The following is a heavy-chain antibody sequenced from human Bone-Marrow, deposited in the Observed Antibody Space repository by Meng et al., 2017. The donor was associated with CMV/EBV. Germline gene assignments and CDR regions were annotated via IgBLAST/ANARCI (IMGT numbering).Heavy chain of an antibody. D-gene: IGHD6-19*01. CDR3: ARDCLSSGRDY. CDR1: GFTFRKYT. V-gene: IGHV3-21*04. Sequence: GESLKISCAASGFTFRKYTMNWVRRAPGKGLEWVSSISSSGGAIKYSDSVKGRFTISRDNARNSVYLQMTSLRAEDTAFYYCARDCLSSGRDYWGQGALVTISS. CDR2: ISSSGGAI. J-gene: IGHJ4*02.